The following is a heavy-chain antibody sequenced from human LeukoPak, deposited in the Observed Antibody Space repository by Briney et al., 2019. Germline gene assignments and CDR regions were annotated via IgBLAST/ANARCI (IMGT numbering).Heavy chain of an antibody. D-gene: IGHD3-22*01. CDR3: ARNNDYYDSSGYYGPPGYYFDY. Sequence: SETLSLTCAVYGGSFSGYYWSWIRQPPGKGLEWIGGINHSGSTNYNPSLKSRVTISVDTSKNQFSLKLSSVTAADTAVYYCARNNDYYDSSGYYGPPGYYFDYWGQGTLVTVSS. J-gene: IGHJ4*02. CDR2: INHSGST. V-gene: IGHV4-34*01. CDR1: GGSFSGYY.